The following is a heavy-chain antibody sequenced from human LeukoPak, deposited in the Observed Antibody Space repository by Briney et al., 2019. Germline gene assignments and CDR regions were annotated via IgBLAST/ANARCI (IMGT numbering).Heavy chain of an antibody. D-gene: IGHD5-24*01. V-gene: IGHV3-20*04. CDR2: ISWNGGNT. J-gene: IGHJ3*02. CDR1: GFTFDDYG. CDR3: ARDPQRGSFDI. Sequence: GGSLRLSCAASGFTFDDYGMSWVRQAPGKGLEWVSGISWNGGNTGYADSVKGRLTISRDNAKNSLYLQMNRLRAEDTALYYCARDPQRGSFDIWGQGTMVTVSS.